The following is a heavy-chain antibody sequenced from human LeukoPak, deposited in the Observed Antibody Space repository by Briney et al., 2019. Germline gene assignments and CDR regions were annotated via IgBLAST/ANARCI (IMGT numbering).Heavy chain of an antibody. CDR3: ARELVQEGGGFDI. V-gene: IGHV3-21*01. CDR1: GFIFSDYS. J-gene: IGHJ3*02. D-gene: IGHD6-13*01. Sequence: GGSLRLSCAASGFIFSDYSMSWVRQAPGKGLEWVSSIIGSSSSIYYADSVKGRFTISRDNAKNSLYLQMNSLRAEDTAVYYCARELVQEGGGFDIWGQGTMVTVSS. CDR2: IIGSSSSI.